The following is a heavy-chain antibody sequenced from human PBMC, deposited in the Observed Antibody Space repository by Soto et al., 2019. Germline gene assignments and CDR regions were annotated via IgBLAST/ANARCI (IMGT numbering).Heavy chain of an antibody. Sequence: QLQLQESGSGLVKPSQTLSLTCAVPGGSISSGGYSWGWIRQPPGKGLEWIGYIYHSGSTYYNPSLNSRVTISVDRSNNQVPRKLSSVTAADTAVYFCARVPYPWGQGTLVTVSS. CDR3: ARVPYP. CDR2: IYHSGST. J-gene: IGHJ5*02. V-gene: IGHV4-30-2*01. CDR1: GGSISSGGYS.